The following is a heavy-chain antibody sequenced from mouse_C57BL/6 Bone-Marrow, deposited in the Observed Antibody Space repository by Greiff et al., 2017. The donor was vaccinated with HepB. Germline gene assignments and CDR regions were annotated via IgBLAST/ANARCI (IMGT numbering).Heavy chain of an antibody. CDR1: GFTFSSYA. Sequence: EVQGVESGGGLVKPGGSLKLSCAASGFTFSSYAMSWVRQTPEKRLEWVATISDGGSYTYYPDNVKGRFTISRDNAKNNLYLQMSHLKSEDTAMYYCARRIYYGSSYAMDYWGQGTSVTVSS. D-gene: IGHD1-1*01. J-gene: IGHJ4*01. V-gene: IGHV5-4*01. CDR2: ISDGGSYT. CDR3: ARRIYYGSSYAMDY.